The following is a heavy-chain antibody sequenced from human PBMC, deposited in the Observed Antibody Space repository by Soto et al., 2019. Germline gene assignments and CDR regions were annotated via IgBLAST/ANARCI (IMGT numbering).Heavy chain of an antibody. D-gene: IGHD1-26*01. Sequence: SETLSLTCTVSGGSISSGDHYWGWIRQPPGKGLEWIGFIYYSGSTYYNPSLKSRVTISVDTSKNQFSLKLSSVTAADTAVYYCARVLVGATVYYFDYWGQGTLVTVSS. V-gene: IGHV4-30-4*01. CDR3: ARVLVGATVYYFDY. CDR2: IYYSGST. CDR1: GGSISSGDHY. J-gene: IGHJ4*02.